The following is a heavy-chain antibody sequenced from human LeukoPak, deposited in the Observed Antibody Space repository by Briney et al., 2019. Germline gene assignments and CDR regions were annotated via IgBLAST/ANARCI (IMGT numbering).Heavy chain of an antibody. Sequence: GASVKVSCKASGYTFTTYGISWVRQAPGQGLEWMGWISVYNGNTNYAQKFQGRVTMTTDTSTSTAYMELRSLRSDDTAVYYCARDGLNTMVRGKIHHNYMNVWGKGTTVSISS. CDR1: GYTFTTYG. V-gene: IGHV1-18*01. CDR3: ARDGLNTMVRGKIHHNYMNV. CDR2: ISVYNGNT. D-gene: IGHD3-10*01. J-gene: IGHJ6*03.